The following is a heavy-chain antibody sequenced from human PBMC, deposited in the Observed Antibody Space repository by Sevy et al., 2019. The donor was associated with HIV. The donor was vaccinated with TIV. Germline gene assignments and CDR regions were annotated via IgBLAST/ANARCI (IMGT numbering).Heavy chain of an antibody. CDR1: GFTFSSYS. CDR3: ARIFCGGDCYPAW. J-gene: IGHJ4*02. CDR2: ISSSSSYI. V-gene: IGHV3-21*01. D-gene: IGHD2-21*01. Sequence: GGCLRLSCAASGFTFSSYSMNWVRQAPGKGLEWVSSISSSSSYIYYADSVKGRFTISRDNSKNSLYLQMNSLRAEDTAVYYCARIFCGGDCYPAWWGQGTLVTVSS.